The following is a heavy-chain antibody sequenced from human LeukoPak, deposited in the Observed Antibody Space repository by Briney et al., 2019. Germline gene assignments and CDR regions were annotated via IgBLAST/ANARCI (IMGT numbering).Heavy chain of an antibody. CDR1: GYTFTSYY. Sequence: GASVKVSCKASGYTFTSYYMHWVRQAPGQGLEWMGIINPSGGSTSYAQKFQGRVTMTRDTSTSTVYMELSSLRSEDTAVYYCAREWGDDYDSSALGYWGQGTLVTVSS. V-gene: IGHV1-46*01. J-gene: IGHJ4*02. CDR2: INPSGGST. D-gene: IGHD3-22*01. CDR3: AREWGDDYDSSALGY.